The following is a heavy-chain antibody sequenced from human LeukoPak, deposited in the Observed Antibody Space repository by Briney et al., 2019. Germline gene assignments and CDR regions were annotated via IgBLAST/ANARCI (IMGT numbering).Heavy chain of an antibody. Sequence: PSETLSLTCTVSGGSISSYYWSWIRQPPGKGLEWIGYIYYSGSTNYNPSLKSRVTISVDTSKNQFSLKLSSVTAADTAVYYCARQSYYDFWSGPDYWGQGTLVTVSS. D-gene: IGHD3-3*01. J-gene: IGHJ4*02. CDR3: ARQSYYDFWSGPDY. CDR2: IYYSGST. V-gene: IGHV4-59*08. CDR1: GGSISSYY.